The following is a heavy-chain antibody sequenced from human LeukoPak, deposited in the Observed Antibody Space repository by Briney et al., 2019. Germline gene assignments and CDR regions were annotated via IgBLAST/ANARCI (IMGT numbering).Heavy chain of an antibody. J-gene: IGHJ4*02. CDR2: INPNSGGT. Sequence: GASVKVSCKASGYTFTGYYMHWVRQAPGQGLEWMGWINPNSGGTNYAQKFQGRVTMTRDTSISTAYMELSRLRSDDTAVYYCARTATMIVVGAFDYWGQGTLVTVSS. CDR3: ARTATMIVVGAFDY. CDR1: GYTFTGYY. D-gene: IGHD3-22*01. V-gene: IGHV1-2*02.